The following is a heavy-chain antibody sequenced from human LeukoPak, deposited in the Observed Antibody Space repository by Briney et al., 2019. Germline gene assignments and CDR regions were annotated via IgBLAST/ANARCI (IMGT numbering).Heavy chain of an antibody. Sequence: GGSLRLSCAASGFTFSSYWTSWVRQAPGNGLEWVANIKQDGSEKYYVDSVKGRFTISRDNAKDSRYLQMNSLRAEDTAVYYCARATLAWYYYDSSGCPYFDYWGQGTLVTVSS. J-gene: IGHJ4*02. CDR1: GFTFSSYW. CDR2: IKQDGSEK. D-gene: IGHD3-22*01. V-gene: IGHV3-7*01. CDR3: ARATLAWYYYDSSGCPYFDY.